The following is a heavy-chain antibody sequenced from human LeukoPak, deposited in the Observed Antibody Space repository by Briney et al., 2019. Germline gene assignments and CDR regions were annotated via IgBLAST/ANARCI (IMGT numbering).Heavy chain of an antibody. CDR2: INHSGST. Sequence: SETLSLTCSGYGGSFSDYYWTWIRQPPGKGLEWIGEINHSGSTNYNPSLKSRVTISVDTSKNQFSLKLRSVTAADAAVYYCARGSSVLSIAAANWFDPWGQGTLVTVSS. J-gene: IGHJ5*02. V-gene: IGHV4-34*01. CDR1: GGSFSDYY. CDR3: ARGSSVLSIAAANWFDP. D-gene: IGHD6-13*01.